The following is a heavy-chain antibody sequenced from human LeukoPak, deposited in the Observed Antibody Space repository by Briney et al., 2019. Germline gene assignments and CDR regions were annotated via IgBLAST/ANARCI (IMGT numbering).Heavy chain of an antibody. CDR2: IIPIFGTA. CDR3: ARGGSSRGARFDY. J-gene: IGHJ4*02. D-gene: IGHD3-10*01. Sequence: SVRVSCKASGGTFSSYAISWVRQAPGQGLEWMGRIIPIFGTANYAQKFQGRVTITTDESTSTAYMELSSLRSEDMAVYYCARGGSSRGARFDYWGQGTLVTVSS. V-gene: IGHV1-69*05. CDR1: GGTFSSYA.